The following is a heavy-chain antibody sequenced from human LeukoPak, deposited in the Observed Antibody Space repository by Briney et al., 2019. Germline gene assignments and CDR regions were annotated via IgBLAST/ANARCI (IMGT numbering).Heavy chain of an antibody. CDR2: MNPNSGNT. Sequence: ASVKVSCKASGYTFTSYDINWVRQATGQGLEWMGWMNPNSGNTGYAQKFQGRVTMTRNTSISTAYMELSSLRSEDTAVYYCARGRPFFRGSYPNTFDYWGQGTLVTVSS. J-gene: IGHJ4*02. CDR3: ARGRPFFRGSYPNTFDY. V-gene: IGHV1-8*01. D-gene: IGHD3-16*01. CDR1: GYTFTSYD.